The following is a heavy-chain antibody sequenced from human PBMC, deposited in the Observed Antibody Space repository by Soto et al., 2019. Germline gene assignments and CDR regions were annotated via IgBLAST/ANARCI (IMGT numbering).Heavy chain of an antibody. V-gene: IGHV1-69*13. CDR1: GGTFSSYA. J-gene: IGHJ6*02. CDR2: IIPIFGTA. CDR3: ACMYYDILTGPYYYGMDV. Sequence: SVKVSCKASGGTFSSYAISWVRQAPGQGLEWMGGIIPIFGTANYAQKFQGRVTITADESTSTAYMELSSLRSEDTAVYYCACMYYDILTGPYYYGMDVWGQGTTVTVSS. D-gene: IGHD3-9*01.